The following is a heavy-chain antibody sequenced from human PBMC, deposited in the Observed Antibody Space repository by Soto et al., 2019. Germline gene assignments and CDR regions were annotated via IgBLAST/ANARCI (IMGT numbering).Heavy chain of an antibody. D-gene: IGHD5-18*01. CDR3: ARGERGYSYGYYY. CDR1: GDSISSSSYY. CDR2: IYYSGST. J-gene: IGHJ4*02. V-gene: IGHV4-39*01. Sequence: PAAPLSLTSTGSGDSISSSSYYAGWILQPPGQGLEWIGSIYYSGSTYYNPSRKSRVTISVYTSKNQFSLKLSSVTAADTAVYYCARGERGYSYGYYYWGQGTLVTVSS.